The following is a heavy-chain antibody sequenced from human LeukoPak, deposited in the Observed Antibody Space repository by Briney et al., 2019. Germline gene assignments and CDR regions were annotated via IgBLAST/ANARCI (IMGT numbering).Heavy chain of an antibody. CDR1: GFTFSNYA. V-gene: IGHV3-21*01. CDR3: AREDGSGSYYHFDY. CDR2: ISSSSSYI. D-gene: IGHD3-10*01. J-gene: IGHJ4*02. Sequence: TEGSLRLSCAASGFTFSNYAMDWVRQAPGKGLEWVSSISSSSSYIYYADSVKGRFTISRDNAKNSLYLQMNSLRAEDTAVYYCAREDGSGSYYHFDYWGQGTLVTVSS.